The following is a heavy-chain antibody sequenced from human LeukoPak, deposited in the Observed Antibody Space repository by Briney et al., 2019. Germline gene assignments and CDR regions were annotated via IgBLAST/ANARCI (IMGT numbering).Heavy chain of an antibody. V-gene: IGHV3-23*01. CDR3: AKARWVSGFDY. J-gene: IGHJ4*02. CDR1: GFTFSSYA. CDR2: ISGSGGST. D-gene: IGHD6-13*01. Sequence: GGPLTLSCAASGFTFSSYAMSWVRQAPGKGLEWVSAISGSGGSTYYADSVKGRFTIPRDNSKNTLYLQMNSLRAEDTAVYYCAKARWVSGFDYWGQGTLVTVSS.